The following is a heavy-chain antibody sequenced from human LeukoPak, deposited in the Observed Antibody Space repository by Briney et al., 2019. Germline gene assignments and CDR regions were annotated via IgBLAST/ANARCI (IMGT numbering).Heavy chain of an antibody. CDR2: IWYDGSNK. D-gene: IGHD6-13*01. Sequence: GRSLRLSCAASGFTFSNYGMHWVRQAPAKGLEWVAVIWYDGSNKYYADSVKGRFTLSRDNSKNTLFLQMNSLRPEDTAVYFCARDLTQLALFDYWGQGTLVTVFS. CDR1: GFTFSNYG. V-gene: IGHV3-33*01. J-gene: IGHJ4*02. CDR3: ARDLTQLALFDY.